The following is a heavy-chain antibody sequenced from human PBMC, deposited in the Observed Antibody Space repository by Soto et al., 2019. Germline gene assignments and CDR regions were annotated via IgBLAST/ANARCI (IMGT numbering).Heavy chain of an antibody. J-gene: IGHJ6*02. V-gene: IGHV4-38-2*01. CDR1: GYSISSGYY. Sequence: SETLSLTCAVSGYSISSGYYWGWIRQPPGKGLEWIGSIYHSGSTYYNPSLKSRVTISVDTSKNQFSLKLSSETAADTAVYYCASVNGAVGYYYYGMDVWGQGTTVTVSS. D-gene: IGHD3-10*01. CDR3: ASVNGAVGYYYYGMDV. CDR2: IYHSGST.